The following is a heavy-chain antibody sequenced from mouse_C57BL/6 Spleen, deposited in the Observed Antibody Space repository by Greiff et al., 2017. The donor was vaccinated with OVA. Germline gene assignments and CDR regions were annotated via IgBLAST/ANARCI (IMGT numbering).Heavy chain of an antibody. CDR2: IRNKANGYTT. J-gene: IGHJ4*01. D-gene: IGHD3-1*01. Sequence: EVQLVESGGGLVQPGGSLSLSCAASGFTFTDYYMSWVRQPPGKALEWLGFIRNKANGYTTEYSASVKGRFTISRDNSQSILYLQMNALRAEDSATYYCARWAYYYAMDYWGQGTSVTVSS. CDR3: ARWAYYYAMDY. V-gene: IGHV7-3*01. CDR1: GFTFTDYY.